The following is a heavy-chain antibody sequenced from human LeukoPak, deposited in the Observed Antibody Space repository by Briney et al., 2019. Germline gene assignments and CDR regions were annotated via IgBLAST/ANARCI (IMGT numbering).Heavy chain of an antibody. CDR2: TYYRSKWYN. CDR3: ARDSYGRLVD. Sequence: SQTLSLTCAVSGDSVSSNSAAWHWIRQSPSRGLEWLGRTYYRSKWYNDYAVSVKSRIIINPDTSKNQFSLQLYSVTPEDTAVYYCARDSYGRLVDWGQGALVTVSS. V-gene: IGHV6-1*01. D-gene: IGHD2-21*01. J-gene: IGHJ4*02. CDR1: GDSVSSNSAA.